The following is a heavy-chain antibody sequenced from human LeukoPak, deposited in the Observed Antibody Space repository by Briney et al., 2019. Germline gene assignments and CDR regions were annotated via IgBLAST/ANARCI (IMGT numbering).Heavy chain of an antibody. CDR3: LRGRLNYASGGVDY. V-gene: IGHV1-2*02. D-gene: IGHD3-16*01. CDR2: TNPKSGGS. J-gene: IGHJ4*02. Sequence: ASVKVSCKASGYTFTDYYIHWVRQAPGQGLEWMGWTNPKSGGSIYAQKFQGGVAMTRDTSISIAYMELRRLRSDDTAVYYCLRGRLNYASGGVDYWGQGTLVTVSS. CDR1: GYTFTDYY.